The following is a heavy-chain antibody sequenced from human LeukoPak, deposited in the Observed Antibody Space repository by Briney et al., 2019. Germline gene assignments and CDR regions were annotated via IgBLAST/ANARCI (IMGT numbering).Heavy chain of an antibody. CDR1: GFTFSSYA. D-gene: IGHD5-18*01. Sequence: PGRSLRLSCAASGFTFSSYAMYWVRQAPGKGLEWVAVISYDGSNKYYADSVKGRFTISRDNSKNTLYLQMNSLRTEDTAVYFCARDLGKTAMVDYWGQGTLVTVSS. CDR2: ISYDGSNK. V-gene: IGHV3-30-3*01. J-gene: IGHJ4*02. CDR3: ARDLGKTAMVDY.